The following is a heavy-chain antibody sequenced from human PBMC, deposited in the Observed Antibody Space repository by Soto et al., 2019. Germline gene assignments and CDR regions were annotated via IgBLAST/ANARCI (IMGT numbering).Heavy chain of an antibody. Sequence: GGSLRLSCAASGFTFSSYAMSWVRQAPGKGLEWVSAISGSGGSTYYADSVKGRFTISRDNSKNTLYLQMNSLRAEDTAVYYCAKGGSGSSWYEVLNWFDPWGQGTLVTVSS. V-gene: IGHV3-23*01. D-gene: IGHD6-13*01. CDR3: AKGGSGSSWYEVLNWFDP. CDR2: ISGSGGST. CDR1: GFTFSSYA. J-gene: IGHJ5*02.